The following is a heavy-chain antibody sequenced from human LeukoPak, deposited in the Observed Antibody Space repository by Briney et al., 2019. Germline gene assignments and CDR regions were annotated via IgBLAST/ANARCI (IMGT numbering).Heavy chain of an antibody. Sequence: ASVKVSCKASGYTFTGYYMHWVRQAPGQGLEWMGWINPNSGGTNYAQKLQGRVTMTTDTSTSTAYMELRSLRSDDTAVYYCARDFYSSGWYVHYYYYMDVWGKGTTVTVSS. CDR3: ARDFYSSGWYVHYYYYMDV. CDR2: INPNSGGT. CDR1: GYTFTGYY. D-gene: IGHD6-19*01. V-gene: IGHV1-2*02. J-gene: IGHJ6*03.